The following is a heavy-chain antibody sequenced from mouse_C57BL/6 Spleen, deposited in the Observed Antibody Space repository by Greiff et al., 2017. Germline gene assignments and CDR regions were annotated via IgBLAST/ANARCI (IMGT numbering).Heavy chain of an antibody. CDR3: AGYYYGSSYSDWYFDV. CDR2: IWSGGST. D-gene: IGHD1-1*01. V-gene: IGHV2-2*01. J-gene: IGHJ1*03. Sequence: QVQLQQSGPGLVQPSQSLSITCTVSGFSLTSYGVHWVRQSPGKGLEWLGVIWSGGSTDYNAAFISRLSISKDNSKSQVFFKMNSLQADDTAIYYGAGYYYGSSYSDWYFDVWGTGTTVTVSS. CDR1: GFSLTSYG.